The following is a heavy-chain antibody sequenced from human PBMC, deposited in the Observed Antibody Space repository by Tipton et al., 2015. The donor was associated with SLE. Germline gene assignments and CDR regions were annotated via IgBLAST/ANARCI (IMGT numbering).Heavy chain of an antibody. V-gene: IGHV3-23*01. CDR3: ARDAGSGPIYFDD. CDR2: ISGSGRTT. D-gene: IGHD2-15*01. CDR1: GFTFINCA. Sequence: GSLRLSCAASGFTFINCAMNWVRQAPGKGLEWVSSISGSGRTTYYADSVRGRFTISRDNSKNTVYVQMSSLRVEDTAVYYCARDAGSGPIYFDDWGQGTLVTVSS. J-gene: IGHJ4*02.